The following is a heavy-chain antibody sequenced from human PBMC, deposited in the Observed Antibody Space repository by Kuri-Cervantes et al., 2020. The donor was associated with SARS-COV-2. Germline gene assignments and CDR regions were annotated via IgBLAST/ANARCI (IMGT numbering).Heavy chain of an antibody. CDR2: INPNSGGT. Sequence: ASVKVSCKASGYTFTGYYMHWVRQAPGQGLEWMGWINPNSGGTNYAQKFQGRVTMTRDTSISTAYMELSRLRSDDTAVYYCARPPADYYYMDVWDKGTTVTVSS. CDR3: ARPPADYYYMDV. V-gene: IGHV1-2*02. J-gene: IGHJ6*03. CDR1: GYTFTGYY.